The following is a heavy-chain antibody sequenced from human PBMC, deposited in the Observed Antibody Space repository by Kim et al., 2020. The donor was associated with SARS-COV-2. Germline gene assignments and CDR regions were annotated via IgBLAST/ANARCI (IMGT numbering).Heavy chain of an antibody. J-gene: IGHJ6*02. CDR1: GGTFSSYA. CDR2: IIPIFGTA. CDR3: AGLSRDRDYYGSGSYYDYYGMDV. V-gene: IGHV1-69*13. D-gene: IGHD3-10*01. Sequence: SVKVSCKASGGTFSSYAISWVRQAPGQGLEWMGGIIPIFGTANYAQKFQGRVTITADESTSTAYMELSSLRSEDTAVYYCAGLSRDRDYYGSGSYYDYYGMDVWGQGTTVTVSS.